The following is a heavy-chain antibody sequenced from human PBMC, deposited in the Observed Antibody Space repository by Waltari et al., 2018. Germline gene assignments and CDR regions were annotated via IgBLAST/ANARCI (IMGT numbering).Heavy chain of an antibody. J-gene: IGHJ5*02. CDR2: IYWNDDK. Sequence: QITLKESGPTLVKPTQTLTLTCTFSGFSLSTSGVGVGWIRQPPGKALEWLALIYWNDDKRYSPSLKSRLTITKDTSKNQVVLTMTNMDPVDTATYYCAHSTSMIVVVQNWFDPRGQGTLVTVSS. D-gene: IGHD3-22*01. CDR3: AHSTSMIVVVQNWFDP. CDR1: GFSLSTSGVG. V-gene: IGHV2-5*01.